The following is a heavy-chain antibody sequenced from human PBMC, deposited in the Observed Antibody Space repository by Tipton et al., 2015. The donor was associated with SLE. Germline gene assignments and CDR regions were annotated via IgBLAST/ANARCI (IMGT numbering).Heavy chain of an antibody. CDR2: IYSGGTT. CDR3: ARGAYCGGDCYSNLDY. Sequence: SLRLSCAVSGFTFNDHAMSWVRQAPGKGLEWVSIIYSGGTTQYLDSVRGRFIISRDKSRNTLYLQMNSLRREDTAVYFCARGAYCGGDCYSNLDYWGQGNMVVVSS. J-gene: IGHJ4*02. D-gene: IGHD2-21*01. CDR1: GFTFNDHA. V-gene: IGHV3-23*03.